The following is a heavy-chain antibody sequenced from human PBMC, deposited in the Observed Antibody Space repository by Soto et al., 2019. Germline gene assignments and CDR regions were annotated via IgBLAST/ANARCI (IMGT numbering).Heavy chain of an antibody. V-gene: IGHV4-38-2*02. CDR1: GDSITSIYH. Sequence: SETLSLTCTVSGDSITSIYHWAWIRQPPGRGLEGVASIYHSGTTYYNPSLKSRGTISVDTSKNQFSLKLSSVTPADTAVYYCARGYDFWSGYHRWGQGTLVTVS. J-gene: IGHJ5*02. D-gene: IGHD3-3*01. CDR3: ARGYDFWSGYHR. CDR2: IYHSGTT.